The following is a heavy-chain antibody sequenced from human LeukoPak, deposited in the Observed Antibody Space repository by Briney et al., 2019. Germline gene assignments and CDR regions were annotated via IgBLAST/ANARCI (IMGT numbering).Heavy chain of an antibody. CDR1: GFTFSDYY. Sequence: GGSLRLSCAASGFTFSDYYMSWIRQAPGKGLEWVSYISSSGSTIYYADSVKGRFTISRDNDKNSLYLQMNSRRAEDTAVYYCASRGHYPNWFDPWGQGTLVTVSS. D-gene: IGHD4-17*01. V-gene: IGHV3-11*01. CDR2: ISSSGSTI. CDR3: ASRGHYPNWFDP. J-gene: IGHJ5*02.